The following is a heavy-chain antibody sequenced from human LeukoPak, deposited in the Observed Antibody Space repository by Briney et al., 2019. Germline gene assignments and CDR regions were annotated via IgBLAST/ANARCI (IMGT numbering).Heavy chain of an antibody. V-gene: IGHV3-20*04. Sequence: GGSLRLSCAASGFTFSSYEMNWVRQAPGKGLEWVSGLNWDGGTTGYADSVKGRSTISRDNAKNSLYLQMNSLRAEDTALYYCARAQTYGDYRLLLDYWGQGTLVTVSS. CDR2: LNWDGGTT. D-gene: IGHD4-17*01. J-gene: IGHJ4*02. CDR1: GFTFSSYE. CDR3: ARAQTYGDYRLLLDY.